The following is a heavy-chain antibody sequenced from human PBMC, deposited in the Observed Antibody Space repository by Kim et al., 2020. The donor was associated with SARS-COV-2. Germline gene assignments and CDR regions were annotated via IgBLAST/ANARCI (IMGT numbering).Heavy chain of an antibody. Sequence: GWSLRLSCAASGFTFTKYSMNWVRQAPGKGLQWVAYINRDATATYYADPVKGRFTISRGDATNSLYLQMNSLTDEDTSLYYCVRDDQWAFDFWGQGTLVTVSS. J-gene: IGHJ4*02. CDR3: VRDDQWAFDF. V-gene: IGHV3-48*02. CDR2: INRDATAT. D-gene: IGHD1-26*01. CDR1: GFTFTKYS.